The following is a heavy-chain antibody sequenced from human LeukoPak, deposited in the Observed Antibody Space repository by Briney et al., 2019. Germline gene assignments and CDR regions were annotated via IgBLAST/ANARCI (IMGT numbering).Heavy chain of an antibody. V-gene: IGHV3-74*01. CDR3: ATDDYRGLGY. CDR2: IIQDGSST. J-gene: IGHJ4*02. Sequence: GGSLRLSCAASGITFSNYWMHWVRQAPGKGLVWVSHIIQDGSSTFYADSVKGRFTISRDNAKNTLYLKMNGLRAEDTAVYYCATDDYRGLGYWGQGTLVTVSS. CDR1: GITFSNYW. D-gene: IGHD4-11*01.